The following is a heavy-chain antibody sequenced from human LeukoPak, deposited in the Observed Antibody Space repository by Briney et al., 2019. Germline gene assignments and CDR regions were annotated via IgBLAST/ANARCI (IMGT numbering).Heavy chain of an antibody. CDR3: ARVKDYDSSGYPYYFDY. CDR1: GGSISSGNYY. CDR2: IYTSGST. Sequence: SETLSLTCTVSGGSISSGNYYWSWIRQPAGTGLEWIGRIYTSGSTNYNPSLKSRVTISVDTSKNQFSLKLSSVTAADTAVYYCARVKDYDSSGYPYYFDYWGQGTLVTVSS. V-gene: IGHV4-61*02. D-gene: IGHD3-22*01. J-gene: IGHJ4*02.